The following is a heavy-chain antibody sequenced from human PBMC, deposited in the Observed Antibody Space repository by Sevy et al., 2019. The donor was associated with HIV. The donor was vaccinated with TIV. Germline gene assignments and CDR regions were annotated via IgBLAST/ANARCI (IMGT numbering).Heavy chain of an antibody. CDR3: AKSGDTMVRGVPDAFDI. V-gene: IGHV3-30*18. CDR1: GFTFSSYG. CDR2: IAYHGSNK. Sequence: GGSLRLSCAASGFTFSSYGMHWVRQAPGKGLEWVAGIAYHGSNKYYAYSVKGRFTISRDNSKNTLYLQMNSLRAEDTAVYYCAKSGDTMVRGVPDAFDIWGQGTMVTVSS. J-gene: IGHJ3*02. D-gene: IGHD3-10*01.